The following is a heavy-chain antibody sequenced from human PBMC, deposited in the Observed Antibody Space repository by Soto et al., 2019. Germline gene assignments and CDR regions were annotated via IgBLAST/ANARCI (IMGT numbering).Heavy chain of an antibody. V-gene: IGHV1-69*08. D-gene: IGHD3-9*01. CDR1: GGTFSSYT. J-gene: IGHJ3*02. CDR2: IIPILGIA. CDR3: ARERYYDILTQIGVFDI. Sequence: QVQLVQSGAEVKKPGSSVKVSCKASGGTFSSYTISWVRQAPGQGLEWMGRIIPILGIANYAQKFQGRVTITADKSTSTAYMELSSLRSEDTAVYYCARERYYDILTQIGVFDIWGQGTMVTVSS.